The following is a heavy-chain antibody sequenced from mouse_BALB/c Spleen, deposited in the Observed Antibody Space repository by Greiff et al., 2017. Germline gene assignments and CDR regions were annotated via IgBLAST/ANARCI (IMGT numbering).Heavy chain of an antibody. D-gene: IGHD4-1*01. V-gene: IGHV1-54*01. CDR3: ARGPGTEFDY. CDR2: INPGSGGT. CDR1: GYAFTNYL. J-gene: IGHJ2*01. Sequence: QVQLKQSGAELVRPGTSVKVSCKASGYAFTNYLIEWVKQRPGQGLEWIGVINPGSGGTNYNEKFKGKATLTADKSSSTAYMQLSSLTSDDSAVYFCARGPGTEFDYWGQGTTLTVSS.